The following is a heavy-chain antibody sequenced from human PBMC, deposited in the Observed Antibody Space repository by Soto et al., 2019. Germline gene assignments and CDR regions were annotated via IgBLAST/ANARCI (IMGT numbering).Heavy chain of an antibody. CDR3: ARAFISGATVVTPEWYFDL. J-gene: IGHJ2*01. V-gene: IGHV3-53*01. Sequence: EVQLVESGGGLIQPGGSLRLSCAASGFTVSSNYMSWVRQAPGKGLEWVSVIYSGGSTYYADSVKGRFTISRDNSKNTLYLQMNSLRAEDTAGYYCARAFISGATVVTPEWYFDLWGRGTLVTVSS. CDR1: GFTVSSNY. D-gene: IGHD4-17*01. CDR2: IYSGGST.